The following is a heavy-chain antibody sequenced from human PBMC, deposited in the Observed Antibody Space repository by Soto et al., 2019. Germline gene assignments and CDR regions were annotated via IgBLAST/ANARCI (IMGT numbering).Heavy chain of an antibody. V-gene: IGHV3-23*01. D-gene: IGHD4-17*01. CDR3: ATILHGDYSPPLEYFQH. Sequence: EVQLLESGGGLVQPGGSLRLSCAASGFTFSSYAMSWVRQAPGKGLEWVSAISGSGGSTYYADSVKGRFTISRDNSKNTLYLQMNSLRAEDTAVYYCATILHGDYSPPLEYFQHWGQGTLVTVSS. J-gene: IGHJ1*01. CDR1: GFTFSSYA. CDR2: ISGSGGST.